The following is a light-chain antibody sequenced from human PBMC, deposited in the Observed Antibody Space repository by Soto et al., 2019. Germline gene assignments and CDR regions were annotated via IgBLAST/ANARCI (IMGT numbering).Light chain of an antibody. CDR3: SSYTISNTLPFV. V-gene: IGLV2-14*01. CDR1: RRDVGGYNY. J-gene: IGLJ1*01. Sequence: QSVLTQPASVSGSPGQSITISCTGTRRDVGGYNYVSWYQQYPGKSPKLLIYEFTHRPSGVSNRFSGCKSGNTASLTISGLQAEDEADYYCSSYTISNTLPFVFGTGTKVTVL. CDR2: EFT.